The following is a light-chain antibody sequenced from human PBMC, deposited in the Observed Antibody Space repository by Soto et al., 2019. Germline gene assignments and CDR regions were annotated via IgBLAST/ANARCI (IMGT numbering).Light chain of an antibody. J-gene: IGLJ1*01. Sequence: QSVLTQPPSVSGAPGQRVTISCTGSSSNIGAGYEVHWYQQLPGTAPKLLIYGNNNRPSGVPDRFSGSKSGTSASLAITGLQAEDEADYYCQSYDSSLSGYVFGTGTKVTGL. CDR1: SSNIGAGYE. V-gene: IGLV1-40*01. CDR2: GNN. CDR3: QSYDSSLSGYV.